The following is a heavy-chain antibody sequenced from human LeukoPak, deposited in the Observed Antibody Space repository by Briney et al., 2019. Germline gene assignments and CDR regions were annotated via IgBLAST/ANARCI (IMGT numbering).Heavy chain of an antibody. Sequence: GGSLRLSCAASGFTFSSYAMSWVRQAPGKGLEWVSAISGSGGSTYYADSVKGRFTISRDNSKNTLYLQMDSLRAEDTAVYYCATTAPYYYDSSGYYSDYWGQGTLVTVSS. J-gene: IGHJ4*02. CDR1: GFTFSSYA. D-gene: IGHD3-22*01. V-gene: IGHV3-23*01. CDR2: ISGSGGST. CDR3: ATTAPYYYDSSGYYSDY.